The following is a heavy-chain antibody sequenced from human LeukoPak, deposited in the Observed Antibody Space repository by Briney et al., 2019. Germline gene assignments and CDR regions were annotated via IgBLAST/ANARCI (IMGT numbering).Heavy chain of an antibody. CDR1: GYSFTTNW. CDR3: ARGGTSVGASYYYYGMDV. CDR2: IYPGDSDT. Sequence: GESLKISCKASGYSFTTNWIGWVRQMPGKGLEWMGIIYPGDSDTRYSPSFQGQVTISADKSISTAYLQWSSLKASDTAMYYCARGGTSVGASYYYYGMDVWGPGTTVTVSS. J-gene: IGHJ6*02. D-gene: IGHD1-26*01. V-gene: IGHV5-51*01.